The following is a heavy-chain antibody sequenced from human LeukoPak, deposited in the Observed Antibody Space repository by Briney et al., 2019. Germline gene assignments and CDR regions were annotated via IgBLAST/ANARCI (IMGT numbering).Heavy chain of an antibody. CDR3: ARQGYDILTGYIDAFDT. V-gene: IGHV4-59*08. CDR2: ISYSGST. Sequence: SETLSLTCTVSGGSISSYYWSWIRQPPGKGLEWIGYISYSGSTNYNPSLKSRVTISIDTSKNQFSLKLRSVTAADTAIYYCARQGYDILTGYIDAFDTWGQGTMVTVSS. CDR1: GGSISSYY. J-gene: IGHJ3*02. D-gene: IGHD3-9*01.